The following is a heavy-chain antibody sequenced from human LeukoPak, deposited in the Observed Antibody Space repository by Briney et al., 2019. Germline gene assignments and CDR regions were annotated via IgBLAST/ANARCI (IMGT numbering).Heavy chain of an antibody. CDR1: GFTFSSYS. CDR2: ISSSSSYI. Sequence: GGSLRLSCAASGFTFSSYSMNWVRQAPGKGLEWVSSISSSSSYIYYADSVKGRFTISRDNAKNSLYLQMNSLRAEDTGVYYCARVTGRVDTAMVKSDYWGQGTLVTVSS. CDR3: ARVTGRVDTAMVKSDY. J-gene: IGHJ4*02. V-gene: IGHV3-21*01. D-gene: IGHD5-18*01.